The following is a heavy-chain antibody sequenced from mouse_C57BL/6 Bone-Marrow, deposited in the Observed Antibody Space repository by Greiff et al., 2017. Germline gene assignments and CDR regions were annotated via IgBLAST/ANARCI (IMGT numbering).Heavy chain of an antibody. D-gene: IGHD1-3*01. V-gene: IGHV1-64*01. Sequence: QVQLQQPGAELVKPGASVKLSCKASGYTFTSYWMHWVRQSPGQGLEWIGRINPNSGSTNYNEKVKSKATLTVDKSSSTVYMQLNSLTSEDSAVYYCSRATKGSLFAYCGQGALVTVSA. J-gene: IGHJ3*01. CDR2: INPNSGST. CDR1: GYTFTSYW. CDR3: SRATKGSLFAY.